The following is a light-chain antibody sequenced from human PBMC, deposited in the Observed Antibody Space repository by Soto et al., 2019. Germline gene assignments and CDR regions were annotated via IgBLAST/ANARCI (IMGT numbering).Light chain of an antibody. V-gene: IGKV1-39*01. Sequence: DIPMTQSPSSLSASVGDRVTITCRSSQTISTFLHWFQQKPGKAPNLLIYDASSLQSGVPSRFSGSGSGTDFTLTISSLQPEDFATYFCHSRAFGQGTRLEIK. CDR2: DAS. J-gene: IGKJ5*01. CDR1: QTISTF. CDR3: HSRA.